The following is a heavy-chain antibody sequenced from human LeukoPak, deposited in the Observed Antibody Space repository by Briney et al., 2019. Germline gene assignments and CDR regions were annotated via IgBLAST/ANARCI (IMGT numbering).Heavy chain of an antibody. V-gene: IGHV4-39*07. D-gene: IGHD3-22*01. J-gene: IGHJ4*02. CDR2: IFYSGST. CDR1: GGSISTSSYY. Sequence: SETLSLTCTVSGGSISTSSYYWGWVRQPPGKGLEWIGNIFYSGSTYYSPSLKSRVAISLDTSKNQFSLKLSSVTAADTAVYYCARDRYYYDSSARYFDYWGQGTLVTVSS. CDR3: ARDRYYYDSSARYFDY.